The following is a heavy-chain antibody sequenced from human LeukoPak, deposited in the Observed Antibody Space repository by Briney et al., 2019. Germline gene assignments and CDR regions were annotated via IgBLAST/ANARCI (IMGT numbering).Heavy chain of an antibody. CDR3: AKGGGYEAQYYYYYLDV. CDR2: IRYDGSNK. Sequence: GGSLRLSCAASGFAFKNAWMSWVRQAPGKGLEWVAFIRYDGSNKYYADSVKGRFTISRDNSKNTLYLQMKSLRAEDTAVYYCAKGGGYEAQYYYYYLDVWGKGTTVTISS. D-gene: IGHD5-12*01. V-gene: IGHV3-30*02. CDR1: GFAFKNAW. J-gene: IGHJ6*03.